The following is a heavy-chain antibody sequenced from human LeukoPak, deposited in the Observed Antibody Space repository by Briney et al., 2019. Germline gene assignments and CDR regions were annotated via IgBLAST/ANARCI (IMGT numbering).Heavy chain of an antibody. CDR3: AKSLGSVVVTANDY. D-gene: IGHD2-21*02. Sequence: PGGSLRLSCAASGFTVSSRFMSWVRQAPGKGLEWVSLTQSGGNTFYADSVKGRFTISRDNSKNTLYLQMNSLRAEDTAVYYCAKSLGSVVVTANDYWGQGTLVTVSS. J-gene: IGHJ4*02. CDR2: TQSGGNT. V-gene: IGHV3-53*01. CDR1: GFTVSSRF.